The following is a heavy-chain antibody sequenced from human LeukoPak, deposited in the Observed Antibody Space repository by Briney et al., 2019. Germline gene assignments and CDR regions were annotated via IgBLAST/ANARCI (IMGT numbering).Heavy chain of an antibody. Sequence: SETLSLTCAVYGGSFSGYYRSWIRQPPGKGLEWIGEINHSGSTNYNPSLKSRVTISVDTSKNQFSLKLSSVTAADTAVYYCARGREQPTASWGQGTLVTVSS. J-gene: IGHJ4*02. CDR3: ARGREQPTAS. D-gene: IGHD6-13*01. CDR2: INHSGST. CDR1: GGSFSGYY. V-gene: IGHV4-34*01.